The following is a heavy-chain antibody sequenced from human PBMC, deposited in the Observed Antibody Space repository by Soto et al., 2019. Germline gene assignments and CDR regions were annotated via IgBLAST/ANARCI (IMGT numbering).Heavy chain of an antibody. D-gene: IGHD5-12*01. Sequence: SVKVSCKASGGTFSSYAISWVRQAPGQGLEWMGGIIPIFGTANYAQKFQGRVTITADESTSTAYMELSSLRSEDTAVYYCARWLRLQADWFGPWGQGTLVTVSS. V-gene: IGHV1-69*13. CDR1: GGTFSSYA. J-gene: IGHJ5*02. CDR2: IIPIFGTA. CDR3: ARWLRLQADWFGP.